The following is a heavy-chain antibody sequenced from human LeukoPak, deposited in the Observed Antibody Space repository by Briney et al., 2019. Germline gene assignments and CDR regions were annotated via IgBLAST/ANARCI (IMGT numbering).Heavy chain of an antibody. CDR1: GYTFTSYG. J-gene: IGHJ3*02. V-gene: IGHV1-18*01. D-gene: IGHD3-10*01. CDR3: ARDRPTYYYGPGKRNAFDI. CDR2: ISAYNGNT. Sequence: ASVKVSCKASGYTFTSYGISWVRQAPGQGLEWMGWISAYNGNTNYAQKLQGRVTMTTDTSTSTAYMELRSLRSDDTAVYYCARDRPTYYYGPGKRNAFDIWGQGTMVTVSS.